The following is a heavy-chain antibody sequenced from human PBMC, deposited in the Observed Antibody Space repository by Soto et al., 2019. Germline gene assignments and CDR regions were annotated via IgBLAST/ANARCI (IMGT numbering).Heavy chain of an antibody. CDR1: GVSISSNNW. Sequence: QVQLQESGPGLVKPSGTLSLTCAVSGVSISSNNWWSWVRQPPGKGLEWIGEMYHTGSTNYNPSLKSRVTISVDKSKNQFSLNLTSVTAADTAVYYCARGLYGDYSWEASDIWGQGTMVTVSS. D-gene: IGHD4-17*01. CDR2: MYHTGST. V-gene: IGHV4-4*02. CDR3: ARGLYGDYSWEASDI. J-gene: IGHJ3*02.